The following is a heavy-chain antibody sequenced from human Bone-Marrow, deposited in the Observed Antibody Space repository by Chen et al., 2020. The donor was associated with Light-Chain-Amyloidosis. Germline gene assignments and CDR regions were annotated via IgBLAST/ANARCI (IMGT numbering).Heavy chain of an antibody. D-gene: IGHD2-2*01. CDR3: ARDADCRSTSCYPLGTCDI. J-gene: IGHJ3*02. Sequence: EVQLVESGGGLVQPGGFLRLSCVSSGFTFSCYWHHWVRHAPGKGLVWVSRINTDGSSTSYADSVKGRFTISRDNAKNTLFLQMSSLRADDTAVYYCARDADCRSTSCYPLGTCDIWGQGTMVTVSS. V-gene: IGHV3-74*01. CDR2: INTDGSST. CDR1: GFTFSCYW.